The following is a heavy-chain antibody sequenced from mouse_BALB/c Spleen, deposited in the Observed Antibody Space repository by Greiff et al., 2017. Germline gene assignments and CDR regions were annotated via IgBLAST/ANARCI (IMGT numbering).Heavy chain of an antibody. CDR3: ARYYGYDGAWFAY. J-gene: IGHJ3*01. Sequence: VKLQESGAELARPGASVKMSCKASGYTFTSYTMHWVKQRPGQGLECIGYINPSSGYTNYNQKFKDKATLTADKSSSTAYMQLSSLTSEDSAVYYCARYYGYDGAWFAYWGQGTLVTVSA. D-gene: IGHD2-2*01. V-gene: IGHV1-4*01. CDR1: GYTFTSYT. CDR2: INPSSGYT.